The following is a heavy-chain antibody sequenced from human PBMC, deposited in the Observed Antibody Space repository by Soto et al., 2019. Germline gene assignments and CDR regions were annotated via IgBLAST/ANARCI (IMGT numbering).Heavy chain of an antibody. Sequence: SETLSLTCAVYGGSFSGYYWSWIRQPPGKGLEWIGEINHSGSTNYNPSLKSRVTISVDTSKNQFSLKLSSVTAADTAVYYCARGGLLRPDAFDIWGQGTMVTVSS. J-gene: IGHJ3*02. CDR2: INHSGST. D-gene: IGHD3-22*01. V-gene: IGHV4-34*01. CDR3: ARGGLLRPDAFDI. CDR1: GGSFSGYY.